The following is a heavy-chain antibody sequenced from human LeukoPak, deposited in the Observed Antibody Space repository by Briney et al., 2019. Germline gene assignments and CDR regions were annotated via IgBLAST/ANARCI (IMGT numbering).Heavy chain of an antibody. Sequence: SQTLSLTCAISGDSVSSNIAAWNWLRQSPSRGLEWLGRTYYRSRLYFDYAASVKSRLSINPDTSKNQFSLQLNSVTPEDTGVYYCTRDQDGMDVWGQGTTVTVSS. CDR2: TYYRSRLYF. CDR1: GDSVSSNIAA. CDR3: TRDQDGMDV. V-gene: IGHV6-1*01. J-gene: IGHJ6*02.